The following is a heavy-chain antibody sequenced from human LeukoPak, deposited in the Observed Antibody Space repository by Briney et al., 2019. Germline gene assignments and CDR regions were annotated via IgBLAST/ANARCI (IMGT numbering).Heavy chain of an antibody. CDR3: ARASGDHFDY. J-gene: IGHJ4*02. CDR1: GGTFSSYA. Sequence: SVTVSCKASGGTFSSYAISWVRQAPGQGLEWMGRIIPIFGIANYAQKFQGRVTITADKSTSTAYMELSSLRSEDTAVYYCARASGDHFDYWGQGTLVTVSS. D-gene: IGHD4-17*01. CDR2: IIPIFGIA. V-gene: IGHV1-69*04.